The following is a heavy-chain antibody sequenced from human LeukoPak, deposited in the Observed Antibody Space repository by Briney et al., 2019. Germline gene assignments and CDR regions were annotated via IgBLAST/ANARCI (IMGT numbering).Heavy chain of an antibody. D-gene: IGHD4-17*01. CDR2: ISSSGSTI. CDR1: GFTFSDYY. J-gene: IGHJ4*02. CDR3: ARGGGGTVTYDC. Sequence: GGSLRLSCATSGFTFSDYYTSWTRPAPGEGLEWVSYISSSGSTISYEDSVKGRFTISRDNAKNSLYLQMNSLRAEDTAVYYCARGGGGTVTYDCWGQGTLVTVSS. V-gene: IGHV3-11*01.